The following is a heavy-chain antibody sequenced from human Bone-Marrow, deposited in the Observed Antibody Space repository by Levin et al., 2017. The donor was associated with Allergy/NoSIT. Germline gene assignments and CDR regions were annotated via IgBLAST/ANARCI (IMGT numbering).Heavy chain of an antibody. CDR3: VRGVPSDY. CDR1: GGSVISSDW. V-gene: IGHV4-4*02. J-gene: IGHJ4*02. D-gene: IGHD3-3*01. Sequence: PSETLSLTCAVSGGSVISSDWWSWVRQPPGKGLEWIGEIYHTGSTKYNPSLKTRVTISIDKSKNQFSLNLRSVTAADTAVYYCVRGVPSDYWGQGTLVTVSS. CDR2: IYHTGST.